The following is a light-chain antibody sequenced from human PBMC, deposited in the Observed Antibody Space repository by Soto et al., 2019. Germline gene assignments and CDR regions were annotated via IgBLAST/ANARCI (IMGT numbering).Light chain of an antibody. V-gene: IGKV1-5*03. CDR1: QNIDNW. Sequence: DIQMTQSPYTLSASVGDRVTITCRTSQNIDNWLAWYQQKPGKPPKLLIYRASSLETGVPSRFSGSGSGTEFTLTISNLQPDDSATYYCQEYNSYFGGGTKVEIK. J-gene: IGKJ4*01. CDR3: QEYNSY. CDR2: RAS.